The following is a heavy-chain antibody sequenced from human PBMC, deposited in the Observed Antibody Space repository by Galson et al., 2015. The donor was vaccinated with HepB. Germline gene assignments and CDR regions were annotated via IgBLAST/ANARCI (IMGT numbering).Heavy chain of an antibody. CDR1: GYTFTGYY. V-gene: IGHV1-3*01. Sequence: SVKVSCKASGYTFTGYYMHWVRQAPGQGLEWMGWINAGNGNTKYSQKFQGRVTITRDTSASTAYMELSSLRSEDTAVYYCARDGLSITIFGVVIPPPHNWFDPWGQGTLVTVSS. CDR3: ARDGLSITIFGVVIPPPHNWFDP. D-gene: IGHD3-3*01. CDR2: INAGNGNT. J-gene: IGHJ5*02.